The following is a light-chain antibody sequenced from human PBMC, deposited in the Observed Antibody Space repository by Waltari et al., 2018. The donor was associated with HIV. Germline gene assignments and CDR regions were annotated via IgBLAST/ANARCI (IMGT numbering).Light chain of an antibody. CDR2: NTN. Sequence: QTVVTQEPSFSVSPGGTVTLTCVFSSVSVSTTYYPNGYQQTTGQAPRTLIYNTNTRSSGVPDRFSGSILGNKAALNITGAQADDECDYYCVLYMGSGISVFGGGTKLTVL. CDR3: VLYMGSGISV. V-gene: IGLV8-61*01. J-gene: IGLJ2*01. CDR1: SVSVSTTYY.